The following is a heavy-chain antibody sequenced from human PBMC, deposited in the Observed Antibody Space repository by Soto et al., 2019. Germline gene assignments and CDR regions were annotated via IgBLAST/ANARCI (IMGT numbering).Heavy chain of an antibody. CDR1: GGTFSSYT. V-gene: IGHV1-69*02. CDR2: IIPILGIA. CDR3: ARAYYDILTGYYLRSYFDY. J-gene: IGHJ4*02. Sequence: SVKVSCKASGGTFSSYTISWVRQAPGQGLEWMGRIIPILGIANYAQKFQGRVTITADKSTSTAYMELSSLRSEDTAVYYCARAYYDILTGYYLRSYFDYWGQGTLVTVSS. D-gene: IGHD3-9*01.